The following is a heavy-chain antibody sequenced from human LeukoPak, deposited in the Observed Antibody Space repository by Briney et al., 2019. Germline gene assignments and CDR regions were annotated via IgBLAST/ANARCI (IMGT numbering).Heavy chain of an antibody. CDR3: ARDIVVVPAATWFDP. Sequence: ASVKVSCKASGGTFSSYAISWVRQAPGQGLEWMGGIIPIFGTASYAQKFQGRVTITADESTSTAYMELSSLRSEDTAVYYCARDIVVVPAATWFDPWGQGTLVTVSS. CDR2: IIPIFGTA. V-gene: IGHV1-69*13. D-gene: IGHD2-2*01. CDR1: GGTFSSYA. J-gene: IGHJ5*02.